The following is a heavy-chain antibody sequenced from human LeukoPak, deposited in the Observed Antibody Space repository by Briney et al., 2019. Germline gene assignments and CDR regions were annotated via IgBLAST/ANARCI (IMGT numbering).Heavy chain of an antibody. CDR1: GYSFPSYG. J-gene: IGHJ6*02. V-gene: IGHV1-18*01. Sequence: GASVKVSCKASGYSFPSYGITWVRQAPGQGLEWMGWISAYNGHTNYTQKFQDRVTMTTDTSTSTAYMELRSLRSDDTAVYFCAGAGMIRGVARTYYYYGMDVWGQGTTVTVSS. CDR2: ISAYNGHT. D-gene: IGHD3-10*01. CDR3: AGAGMIRGVARTYYYYGMDV.